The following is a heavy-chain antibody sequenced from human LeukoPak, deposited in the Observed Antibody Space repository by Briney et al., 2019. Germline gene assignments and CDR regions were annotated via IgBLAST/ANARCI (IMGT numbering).Heavy chain of an antibody. CDR2: ISSSGSTI. D-gene: IGHD3-16*02. V-gene: IGHV3-11*01. CDR3: ARESGVWGSYRSIDY. CDR1: RFTFSDYY. J-gene: IGHJ4*02. Sequence: PGGSLRLSCAASRFTFSDYYMSWIRQAPGKGLEWVSYISSSGSTIYYADSVKGRFTISRDKAKNSLYLQMNSLRAEDTAVYYCARESGVWGSYRSIDYWGQGTLVTVSS.